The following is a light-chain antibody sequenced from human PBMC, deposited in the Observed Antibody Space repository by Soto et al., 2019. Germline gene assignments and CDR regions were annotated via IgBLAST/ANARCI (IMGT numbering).Light chain of an antibody. V-gene: IGLV2-14*01. CDR3: SSYTTSNTLV. CDR2: EVS. Sequence: QSALTQPASVSGSPGQSITISCTGTSSDVGAYTYVSWYQQHPGKAPKLMIFEVSDRPSGVSNLFSGSKSGNTASLTISGLQAEDEDDYYGSSYTTSNTLVFGGGTKLTVL. J-gene: IGLJ2*01. CDR1: SSDVGAYTY.